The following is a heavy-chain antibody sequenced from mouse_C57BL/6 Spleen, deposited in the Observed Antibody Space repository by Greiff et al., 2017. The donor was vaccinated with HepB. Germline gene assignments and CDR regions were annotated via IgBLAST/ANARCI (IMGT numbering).Heavy chain of an antibody. V-gene: IGHV1-39*01. CDR2: INPNYGTN. CDR1: GYSFTDFN. Sequence: EVKLMESGPELVKPGASVKISCKASGYSFTDFNMNWVKQSNGKSLEWIGVINPNYGTNSYNQKFKGKVTLTVDQSSSTAYMQLNSLTSEDSAVYDCASPRDSSGFDYWGQGTTLTVSS. J-gene: IGHJ2*01. CDR3: ASPRDSSGFDY. D-gene: IGHD3-2*02.